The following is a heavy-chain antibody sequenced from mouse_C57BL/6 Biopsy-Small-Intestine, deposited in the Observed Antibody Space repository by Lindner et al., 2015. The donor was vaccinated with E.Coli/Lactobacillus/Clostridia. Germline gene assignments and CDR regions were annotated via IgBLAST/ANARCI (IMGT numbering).Heavy chain of an antibody. CDR3: ARSRAPFAY. CDR2: INPSTGGT. CDR1: GYSFTGYY. Sequence: EVQLQESGPELVKPGASVKISCKASGYSFTGYYMNWVKQSPEKSLEWIGEINPSTGGTTYNQKFKAKATLTVDKSSGTAYMQLKSLTSEDSAVYYCARSRAPFAYWGQGTLVTVSA. V-gene: IGHV1-42*01. D-gene: IGHD1-3*01. J-gene: IGHJ3*01.